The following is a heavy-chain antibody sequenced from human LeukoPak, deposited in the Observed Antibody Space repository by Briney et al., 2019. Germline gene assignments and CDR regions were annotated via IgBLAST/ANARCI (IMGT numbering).Heavy chain of an antibody. CDR2: IYYSGST. V-gene: IGHV4-59*08. CDR3: ARQRGRWDSFDY. J-gene: IGHJ4*02. CDR1: GGTISSYY. D-gene: IGHD1-26*01. Sequence: SETLSLTCTVSGGTISSYYWSWIRQPPGKGLEWIGYIYYSGSTNYNPALKSRVTISVDTSKNQFSLKLSSVTAADTAVYYCARQRGRWDSFDYWGQGTLVTVSS.